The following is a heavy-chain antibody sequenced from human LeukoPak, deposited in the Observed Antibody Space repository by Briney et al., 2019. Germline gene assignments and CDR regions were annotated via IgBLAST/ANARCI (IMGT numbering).Heavy chain of an antibody. D-gene: IGHD3-3*01. CDR1: RNTFSGYY. V-gene: IGHV1-2*06. J-gene: IGHJ4*02. CDR2: INPNTGGT. CDR3: AKLGFSEWFLEF. Sequence: ASVKVSCKASRNTFSGYYMDWVRQAPGQGLEWMGRINPNTGGTNYAQKFQGRVTMTRDTSITTVYMELSRLRLDDTAVYYCAKLGFSEWFLEFWGQGALVTVSS.